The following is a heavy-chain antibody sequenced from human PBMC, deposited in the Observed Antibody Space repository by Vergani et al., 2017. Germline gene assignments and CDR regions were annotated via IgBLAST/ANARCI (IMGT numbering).Heavy chain of an antibody. V-gene: IGHV4-59*01. J-gene: IGHJ6*03. CDR2: IYYSGST. Sequence: QVQLQESGPGLVKPSETLSLTCTVSGGSLSSYYWSWIRQPPGKGLEWIGYIYYSGSTNYNPSLKSRVTISVDTSKNQFSLKLSSVTAADTAVYYCARGGGDPYYYYYYMDVWGKGTTVTVSS. CDR1: GGSLSSYY. D-gene: IGHD5-12*01. CDR3: ARGGGDPYYYYYYMDV.